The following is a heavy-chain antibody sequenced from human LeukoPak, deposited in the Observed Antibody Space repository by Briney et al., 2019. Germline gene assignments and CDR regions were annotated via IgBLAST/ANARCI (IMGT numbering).Heavy chain of an antibody. CDR1: GGSLSGGF. V-gene: IGHV4-34*01. CDR3: AREFRNWFDP. J-gene: IGHJ5*02. Sequence: SETLSLNCAVHGGSLSGGFWSWIRQPPGKGLEWMGEIKHSGGTNYNVSLKSRLTMSLDKSENQFSLKLTSVTVADTAVYYCAREFRNWFDPWGQGTLVTVSS. CDR2: IKHSGGT.